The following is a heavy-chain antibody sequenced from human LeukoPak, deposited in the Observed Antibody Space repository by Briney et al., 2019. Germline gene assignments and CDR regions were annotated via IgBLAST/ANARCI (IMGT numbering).Heavy chain of an antibody. CDR1: GGSISSSSYY. CDR2: IYYSGST. D-gene: IGHD3-22*01. V-gene: IGHV4-39*01. J-gene: IGHJ3*02. Sequence: SETLSLTCTVSGGSISSSSYYWGWIRQPPGKGLEWIGSIYYSGSTYYNPSLKSRVTISVDTSKNQFSLKLSSVTAADTAVYYCESSYYYDSSAFDIWGQGTMVTVSS. CDR3: ESSYYYDSSAFDI.